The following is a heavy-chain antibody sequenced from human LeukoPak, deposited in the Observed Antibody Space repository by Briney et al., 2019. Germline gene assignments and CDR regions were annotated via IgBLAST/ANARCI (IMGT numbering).Heavy chain of an antibody. J-gene: IGHJ3*02. D-gene: IGHD6-19*01. V-gene: IGHV4-39*01. CDR2: MYYSGIT. Sequence: SETLSLTCTVSGGSISSSSSYWCWIRQPPGKGLEWIGSMYYSGITYHNPSLRSRVTMSVDTSKNQFSLKLSSVTAADTAVYYCTRYPKSYSSGWTAFDIWGQGTMVTVSS. CDR1: GGSISSSSSY. CDR3: TRYPKSYSSGWTAFDI.